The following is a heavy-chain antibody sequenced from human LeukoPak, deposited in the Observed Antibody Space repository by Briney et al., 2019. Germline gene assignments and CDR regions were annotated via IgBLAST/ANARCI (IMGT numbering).Heavy chain of an antibody. V-gene: IGHV4-59*01. D-gene: IGHD6-13*01. CDR3: ARAASSWSFDY. CDR1: GVSIRSYY. J-gene: IGHJ4*02. Sequence: RTSETLSLTCTVSGVSIRSYYWTWIRQPPGKGLEWIGYIFYSGNINYSPSLKSRVTISVDTSNNQLSLKLTSVTAADTAVYYCARAASSWSFDYWGQGTLVTVSS. CDR2: IFYSGNI.